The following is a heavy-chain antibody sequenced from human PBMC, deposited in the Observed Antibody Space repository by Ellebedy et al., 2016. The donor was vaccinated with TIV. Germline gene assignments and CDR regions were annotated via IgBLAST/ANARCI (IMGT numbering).Heavy chain of an antibody. Sequence: GESLKISCAASGFTFSDYAMSWVRQAPGRGLEWVSTIFKSGDTTYYADSVKGRFTISRDNSKNTLYLQMNSLRAEDTAVYYCAKTASKGRGWRTPIDYWGQGTLVTVSS. CDR2: IFKSGDTT. V-gene: IGHV3-23*05. CDR1: GFTFSDYA. D-gene: IGHD6-19*01. CDR3: AKTASKGRGWRTPIDY. J-gene: IGHJ4*02.